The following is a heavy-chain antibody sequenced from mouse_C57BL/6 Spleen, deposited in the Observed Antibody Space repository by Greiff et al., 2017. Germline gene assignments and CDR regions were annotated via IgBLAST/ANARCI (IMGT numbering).Heavy chain of an antibody. Sequence: EVQRVESGGDLVKPGASLKISCAASGFTFSSYGMSWVRPTPDKGLEWVATFSSGGSYTYYPDSVKGRFTIDRDNAKNTLYLQMSSLESEDTAMYYCARHMISKEAWFAYWGQGTLVTVAA. D-gene: IGHD2-4*01. J-gene: IGHJ3*01. CDR3: ARHMISKEAWFAY. V-gene: IGHV5-6*01. CDR1: GFTFSSYG. CDR2: FSSGGSYT.